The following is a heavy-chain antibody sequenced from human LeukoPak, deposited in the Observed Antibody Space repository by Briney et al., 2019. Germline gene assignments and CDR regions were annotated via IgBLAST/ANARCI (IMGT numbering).Heavy chain of an antibody. CDR3: ARAYYDSSGYYYIFDY. CDR1: GFTFSSYS. J-gene: IGHJ4*02. D-gene: IGHD3-22*01. Sequence: GGSLRLSCAASGFTFSSYSMNWVRQAPGKGLEWVSYISSSSSTIYYADSVKGRFTISGDNAKNSLYLQMNSLRDEDTAVYYCARAYYDSSGYYYIFDYWGQGTLVTVSS. CDR2: ISSSSSTI. V-gene: IGHV3-48*02.